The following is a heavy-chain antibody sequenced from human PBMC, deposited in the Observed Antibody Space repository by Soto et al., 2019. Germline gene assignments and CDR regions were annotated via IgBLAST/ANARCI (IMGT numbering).Heavy chain of an antibody. CDR2: VKSKTDGGTT. CDR3: NKDYCIGGRCTGWDV. Sequence: EVQLVESGGGWVKPGGSLRLSCAASRFTFSNVWMSWVRQVPGKGLEWVGRVKSKTDGGTTEYAAPVKGRFRVSRDDKKNTLLLEMDSPKTEDTAGYYCNKDYCIGGRCTGWDVCGKGATVTVSS. J-gene: IGHJ6*04. D-gene: IGHD2-15*01. V-gene: IGHV3-15*01. CDR1: RFTFSNVW.